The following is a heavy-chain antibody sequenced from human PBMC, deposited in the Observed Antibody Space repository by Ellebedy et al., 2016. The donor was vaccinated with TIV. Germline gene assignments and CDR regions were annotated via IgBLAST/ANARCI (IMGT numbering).Heavy chain of an antibody. CDR3: ARVGMGATNPTIYYYYGMDV. CDR2: IIPIFGTA. Sequence: SVKVSCXASGGTFSSYAISWVRQAPGQGLEWMGGIIPIFGTANYAQKFQGRVTITADESTSTAYMELSSLRSEDTAVYYCARVGMGATNPTIYYYYGMDVWGQGTTVTVSS. CDR1: GGTFSSYA. D-gene: IGHD1-26*01. J-gene: IGHJ6*02. V-gene: IGHV1-69*13.